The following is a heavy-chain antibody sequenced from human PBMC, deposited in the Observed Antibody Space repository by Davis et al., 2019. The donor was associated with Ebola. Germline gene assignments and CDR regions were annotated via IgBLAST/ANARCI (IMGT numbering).Heavy chain of an antibody. CDR1: GYTLTELS. CDR2: FDPEDGET. CDR3: ATDIYSSYSGSYIRFDP. Sequence: ASVKVSCKVSGYTLTELSMHWVRQAPGKGLEWMGGFDPEDGETIYAQKFQGRVTMTEDTSTDTAYMELSSLRSEDTAVYYCATDIYSSYSGSYIRFDPWGQGTLVTVSS. J-gene: IGHJ5*02. V-gene: IGHV1-24*01. D-gene: IGHD1-26*01.